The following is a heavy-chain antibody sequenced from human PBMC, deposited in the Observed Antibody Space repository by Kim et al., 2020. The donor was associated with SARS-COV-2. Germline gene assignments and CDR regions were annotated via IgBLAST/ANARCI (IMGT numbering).Heavy chain of an antibody. Sequence: ASVKVSCKASGYTFTSYDINWVRQATGQGLEWMGWMNPNSGNTGYAQKFQGRVTMTRNTSISTAYMELSSLRSEDTAVYYCARWEWEHSEDYYYYGMDVWGQGTTATVSS. CDR3: ARWEWEHSEDYYYYGMDV. J-gene: IGHJ6*02. V-gene: IGHV1-8*01. CDR2: MNPNSGNT. CDR1: GYTFTSYD. D-gene: IGHD1-26*01.